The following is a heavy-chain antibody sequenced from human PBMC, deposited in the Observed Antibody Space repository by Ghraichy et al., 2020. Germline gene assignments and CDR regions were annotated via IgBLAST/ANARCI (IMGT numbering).Heavy chain of an antibody. D-gene: IGHD2-8*01. CDR2: ISGGGGFV. CDR1: GFTFYNYA. Sequence: GGSLRLSCATSGFTFYNYAMSWVRQAPGKGLEWVSTISGGGGFVNYTDSVRGRFTISRDRSKNTMYLQMDSLRVADTGLYYCTRDANGYHRPIDSWGQGTLVTVSS. V-gene: IGHV3-23*01. CDR3: TRDANGYHRPIDS. J-gene: IGHJ4*02.